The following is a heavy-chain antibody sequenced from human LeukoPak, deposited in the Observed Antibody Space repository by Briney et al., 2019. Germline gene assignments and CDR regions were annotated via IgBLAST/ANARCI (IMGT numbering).Heavy chain of an antibody. V-gene: IGHV4-31*03. CDR2: IYYSGST. D-gene: IGHD2-8*01. J-gene: IGHJ6*02. Sequence: PSQTLFLTCTVSGGSISSGGYYWSWIRQHPGKGLEWIGYIYYSGSTYYNPSLKSRVTISVDTSKNQFSLKLSSVTAADTAVYYCARDPVHYYYGMDVWGQGTTVTVSS. CDR1: GGSISSGGYY. CDR3: ARDPVHYYYGMDV.